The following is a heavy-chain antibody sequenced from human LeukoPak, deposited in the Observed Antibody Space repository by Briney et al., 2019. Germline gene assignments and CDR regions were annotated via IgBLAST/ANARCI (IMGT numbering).Heavy chain of an antibody. Sequence: GRALKLSFSAPGFPFHDYYMSWVRQAPGKGLEWVSYISSSGSTIYYADSVKGRFTISRDNAKNSLYLQMNRLRADEDTAVYYCARDNSNLDYWGQGTLVTVSS. D-gene: IGHD4-11*01. CDR3: ARDNSNLDY. J-gene: IGHJ4*02. CDR2: ISSSGSTI. CDR1: GFPFHDYY. V-gene: IGHV3-11*04.